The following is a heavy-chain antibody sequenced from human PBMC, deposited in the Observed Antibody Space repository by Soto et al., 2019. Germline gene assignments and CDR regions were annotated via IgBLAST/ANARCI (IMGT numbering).Heavy chain of an antibody. J-gene: IGHJ6*02. V-gene: IGHV3-74*01. CDR3: AREYYYGSGSYMNV. CDR2: INSDGSST. CDR1: GFTFSRDW. D-gene: IGHD3-10*01. Sequence: EVQVVESGGGLVQPGGSLRLSCAASGFTFSRDWMHWVRQAPGKGLVWVSRINSDGSSTSYADSVKGRFTISRDNAKNTLYLQMNSLRAEDTAVYYCAREYYYGSGSYMNVWGQGTTVTVSS.